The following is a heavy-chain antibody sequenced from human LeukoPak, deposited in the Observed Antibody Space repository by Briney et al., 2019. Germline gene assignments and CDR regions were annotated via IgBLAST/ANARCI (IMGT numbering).Heavy chain of an antibody. CDR3: ARGGIAARRGAFDI. CDR1: GGTFSSYA. J-gene: IGHJ3*02. D-gene: IGHD6-6*01. Sequence: VASVKVSCKASGGTFSSYAISWVRQAPGQGLEWMGGIIPIFGTANYAQEFQGRVTITTDESTSTAYMELSSLRSEDTAVYYCARGGIAARRGAFDIWGQGTMVTVSS. V-gene: IGHV1-69*05. CDR2: IIPIFGTA.